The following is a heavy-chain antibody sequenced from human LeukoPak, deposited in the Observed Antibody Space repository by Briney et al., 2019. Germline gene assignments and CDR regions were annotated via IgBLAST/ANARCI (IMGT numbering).Heavy chain of an antibody. D-gene: IGHD2-2*01. CDR2: MYYSGST. V-gene: IGHV4-59*01. CDR3: ARAPAGQPYYYMDV. CDR1: GGAITNYY. Sequence: ASETLSLTCTVSGGAITNYYWSWIRQPPGKGLEWIGYMYYSGSTNYNPSLKSRVTMSVDTSNNQIPLKMTSLTAADTAVYYCARAPAGQPYYYMDVWGKGTTVTVSS. J-gene: IGHJ6*03.